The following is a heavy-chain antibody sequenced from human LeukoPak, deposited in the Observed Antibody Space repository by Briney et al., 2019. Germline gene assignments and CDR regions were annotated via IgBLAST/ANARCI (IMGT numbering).Heavy chain of an antibody. V-gene: IGHV3-7*03. D-gene: IGHD6-25*01. CDR2: IKQDGSEK. CDR1: GFTFSSYW. J-gene: IGHJ4*02. CDR3: ARDRRRDYFDY. Sequence: GGSLRLSCAASGFTFSSYWMSWVRQAPGKGLEWVANIKQDGSEKYYVDSVKGRFTISGDNGKNSLYLQMNSLRAEDTAVYYCARDRRRDYFDYWGQGTLVTVSS.